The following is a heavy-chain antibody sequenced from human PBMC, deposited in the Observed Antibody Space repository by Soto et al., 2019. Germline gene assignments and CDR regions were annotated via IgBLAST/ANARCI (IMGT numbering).Heavy chain of an antibody. D-gene: IGHD3-22*01. V-gene: IGHV3-11*01. CDR2: ISDSGTTI. CDR3: TRCDYDTSGYTDY. CDR1: GFAFSAYY. J-gene: IGHJ4*02. Sequence: QVQLVESGGGLVKPGGSLRLSCAASGFAFSAYYMSWIRQAPGKGLEWLSYISDSGTTIYYADSVKGRFTISRDNAKSSLYLQMNSLRAEYTAVYYCTRCDYDTSGYTDYWGQGTLVTVSS.